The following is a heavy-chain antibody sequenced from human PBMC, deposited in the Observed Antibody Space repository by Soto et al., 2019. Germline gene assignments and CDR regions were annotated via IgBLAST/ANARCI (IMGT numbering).Heavy chain of an antibody. V-gene: IGHV4-59*08. D-gene: IGHD2-2*01. CDR1: GGSISSYY. CDR2: IYYSGST. CDR3: ARVYCSSTSCFYDAFDI. Sequence: SETLSLTCTVSGGSISSYYWSWIRQPPGKGLEWIGYIYYSGSTNYNPSLKSRVTISVDTSKNQFSLKLSSVTAADTAVYYCARVYCSSTSCFYDAFDIWGQGTMVTVSS. J-gene: IGHJ3*02.